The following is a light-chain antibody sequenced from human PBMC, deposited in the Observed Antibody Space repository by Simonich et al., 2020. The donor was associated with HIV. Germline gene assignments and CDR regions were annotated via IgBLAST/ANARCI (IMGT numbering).Light chain of an antibody. J-gene: IGKJ4*01. CDR2: LGS. CDR3: MQVLQTPLT. Sequence: DIVMTQSPLSLPVTPGEPASISCRSSQSLLHSNGYTYLDWYLKKPGQSPQLLIYLGSNRASGVPDRFSGGGSGTDFILKISRVEAEDVGVYYCMQVLQTPLTFGGGTKVEIK. CDR1: QSLLHSNGYTY. V-gene: IGKV2-28*01.